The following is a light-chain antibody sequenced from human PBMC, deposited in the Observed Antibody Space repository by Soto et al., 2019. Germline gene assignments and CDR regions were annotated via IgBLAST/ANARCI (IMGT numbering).Light chain of an antibody. CDR3: QQYNDWPRT. V-gene: IGKV3-15*01. J-gene: IGKJ1*01. Sequence: EIVMTQSPATLSVSPGERATLSCRASQSVNNNLAWYQQKVGQAPRLLIYGASTRATGIPARFSGSGSGTEFTLTIGSLQSEDFAVYYCQQYNDWPRTFGQGTKVDIK. CDR1: QSVNNN. CDR2: GAS.